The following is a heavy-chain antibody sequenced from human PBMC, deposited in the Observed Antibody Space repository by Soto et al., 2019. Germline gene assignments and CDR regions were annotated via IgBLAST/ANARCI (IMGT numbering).Heavy chain of an antibody. J-gene: IGHJ4*03. D-gene: IGHD6-13*01. CDR2: IYPGDSDI. Sequence: PGESLKISCKASGYDFTNYWIAWVRQTPGRGLEWMGMIYPGDSDIRYNPSFRGRVTISADKSITSAFVQWGGLKASDGAIYYCARFRAPRRQLISMSFHLWGLGTLVTVSS. CDR3: ARFRAPRRQLISMSFHL. V-gene: IGHV5-51*01. CDR1: GYDFTNYW.